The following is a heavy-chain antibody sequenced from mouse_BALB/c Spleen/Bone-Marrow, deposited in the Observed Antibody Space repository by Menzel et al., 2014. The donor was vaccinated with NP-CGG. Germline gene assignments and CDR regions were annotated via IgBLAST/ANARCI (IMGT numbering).Heavy chain of an antibody. J-gene: IGHJ4*01. Sequence: VKLMESGAELVRPGTSVKVSCKASGYAFTNYLIEWVKQRPGQGLEWIVVINPGSGGNNYNEKFKGKATLTADKSSSTAYMQLSSLTSDDSAVYFCARSIYDGYSEAMDYWGQGTSVTVSS. CDR1: GYAFTNYL. CDR3: ARSIYDGYSEAMDY. D-gene: IGHD2-3*01. CDR2: INPGSGGN. V-gene: IGHV1-54*03.